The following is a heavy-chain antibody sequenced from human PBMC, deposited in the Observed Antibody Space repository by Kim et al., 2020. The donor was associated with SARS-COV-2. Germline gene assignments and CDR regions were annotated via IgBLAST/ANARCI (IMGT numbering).Heavy chain of an antibody. CDR1: GYTFSSYA. J-gene: IGHJ2*01. Sequence: ASVKVSCKASGYTFSSYAMHWVRQAPGQRLEWMGWINAGNGNTKYSQKFQGRVTITRDTSASTAYMELSSLRSEDTAVYYCARDGAQWLVDWYFDLWGRGTLVTVSS. D-gene: IGHD6-19*01. CDR3: ARDGAQWLVDWYFDL. V-gene: IGHV1-3*01. CDR2: INAGNGNT.